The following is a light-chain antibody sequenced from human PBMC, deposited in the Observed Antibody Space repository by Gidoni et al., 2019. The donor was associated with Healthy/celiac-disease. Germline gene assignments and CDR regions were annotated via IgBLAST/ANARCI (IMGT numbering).Light chain of an antibody. J-gene: IGKJ4*01. CDR3: QQRSNWPRLT. Sequence: EIVSTQSPATLSLSPGERANLSCRASQSVSSYLAWYQQKPGQAPRLLIYDASNRATGIPARFSGSGSGTDFTLTISSLEPEDFAVYYCQQRSNWPRLTFGGGTKVEIK. CDR2: DAS. V-gene: IGKV3-11*01. CDR1: QSVSSY.